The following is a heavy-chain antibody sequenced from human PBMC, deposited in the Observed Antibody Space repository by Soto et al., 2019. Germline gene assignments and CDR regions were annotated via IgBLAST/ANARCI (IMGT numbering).Heavy chain of an antibody. CDR3: ARGMNTVTTAEYFQH. Sequence: QVQLVQSGAEVKKPGSSVKVSCKASGGTFSSYTISWVRQAPGQGLEWMGRIIPILGIANDAQKFQGRVTITADKSTSTAYMELSSLRSEDTAVYYCARGMNTVTTAEYFQHWGQGTLVTVSS. J-gene: IGHJ1*01. D-gene: IGHD4-17*01. CDR1: GGTFSSYT. V-gene: IGHV1-69*02. CDR2: IIPILGIA.